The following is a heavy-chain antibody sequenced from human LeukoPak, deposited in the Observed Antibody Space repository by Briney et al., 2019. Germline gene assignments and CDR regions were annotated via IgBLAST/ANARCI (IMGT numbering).Heavy chain of an antibody. CDR1: GFTFSSYS. Sequence: GGSLRLSCAASGFTFSSYSMNWVRQAPGKGLEWVSYISSSSTIYYADSVKGRFTISRDNAKNSLYLQMNSLRAEDTAVYYCARVKLRGPYFDYWGQGTLVTVSS. D-gene: IGHD4-17*01. J-gene: IGHJ4*02. V-gene: IGHV3-48*04. CDR3: ARVKLRGPYFDY. CDR2: ISSSSTI.